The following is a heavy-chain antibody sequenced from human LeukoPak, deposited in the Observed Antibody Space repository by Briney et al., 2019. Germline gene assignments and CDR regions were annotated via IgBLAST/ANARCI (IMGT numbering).Heavy chain of an antibody. V-gene: IGHV3-66*01. CDR2: LYSGGTT. CDR3: AKDPYDSSWYNWFDP. CDR1: GITVSSNY. J-gene: IGHJ5*02. D-gene: IGHD6-13*01. Sequence: GGSLRLSCAVSGITVSSNYMSWVRQAPGKGLECCSILYSGGTTYYGDSVKGRFTISRDNSKNTLYLQMNSLRAEDTAVYYCAKDPYDSSWYNWFDPWGQGTLVTVSS.